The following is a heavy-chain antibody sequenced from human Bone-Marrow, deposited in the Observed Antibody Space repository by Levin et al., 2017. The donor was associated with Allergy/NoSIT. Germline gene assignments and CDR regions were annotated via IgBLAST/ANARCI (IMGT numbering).Heavy chain of an antibody. Sequence: GGSLRLSCAASGFTFSNYEMNWVRQAPGKGLEWVSYISSGSSTIYYADSVKGRFTISRDNTKNSLFLQMNSLRAGDTAVYYCARGGNYVSYWGQGTLVTVSS. CDR2: ISSGSSTI. J-gene: IGHJ4*02. CDR1: GFTFSNYE. V-gene: IGHV3-48*03. D-gene: IGHD2-15*01. CDR3: ARGGNYVSY.